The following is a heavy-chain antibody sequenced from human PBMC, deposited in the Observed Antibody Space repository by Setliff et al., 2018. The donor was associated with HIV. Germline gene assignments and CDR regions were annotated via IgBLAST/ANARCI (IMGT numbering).Heavy chain of an antibody. D-gene: IGHD3-22*01. J-gene: IGHJ4*02. V-gene: IGHV1-2*02. CDR1: GYTFSDYE. CDR3: ATTEGGYTINSDSSGSRYFDH. CDR2: INTEHGGA. Sequence: ASVKVSCKASGYTFSDYEIHWLRQAPGQGPEWVGWINTEHGGAYYAQNFQGRVSVTRDTSISTVYMELRTLKSDDTAIYYCATTEGGYTINSDSSGSRYFDHWGQGTLGTVSS.